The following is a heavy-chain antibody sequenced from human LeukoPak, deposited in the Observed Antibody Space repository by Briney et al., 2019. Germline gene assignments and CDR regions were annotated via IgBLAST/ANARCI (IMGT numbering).Heavy chain of an antibody. CDR2: IYYSGST. CDR1: GGSISSSSYY. Sequence: SETLSLTCTVSGGSISSSSYYWGWIRQPPGKGLEWIGSIYYSGSTYYNPSLKSRVTISVDTSKNQFSLKLSSVTAADTAVYYCARDSGGSYYGGGFDYWGQGTLVTVSS. D-gene: IGHD1-26*01. J-gene: IGHJ4*02. V-gene: IGHV4-39*07. CDR3: ARDSGGSYYGGGFDY.